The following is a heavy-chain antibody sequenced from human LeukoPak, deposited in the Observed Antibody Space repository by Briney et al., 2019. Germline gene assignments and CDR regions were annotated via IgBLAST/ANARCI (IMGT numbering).Heavy chain of an antibody. CDR2: IIPIFGTA. CDR3: ARDMVRGVIPGWFDP. CDR1: GGTFSSYA. D-gene: IGHD3-10*01. V-gene: IGHV1-69*13. Sequence: SVKVSCKASGGTFSSYAISWVRQAPGQGLEWMGGIIPIFGTANYAQKFQGRVTITADESTSTAYMELSSLRSEDTAVYYCARDMVRGVIPGWFDPWGQGTLVTVSS. J-gene: IGHJ5*02.